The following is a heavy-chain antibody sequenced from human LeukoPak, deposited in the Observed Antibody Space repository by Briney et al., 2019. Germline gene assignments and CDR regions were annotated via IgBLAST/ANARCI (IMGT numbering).Heavy chain of an antibody. CDR3: ARPLMYYYGSETYFWFDP. V-gene: IGHV3-11*04. J-gene: IGHJ5*02. D-gene: IGHD3-10*01. CDR1: GFTFSDYY. CDR2: ISSSGSTI. Sequence: KSGGSLRLSCAASGFTFSDYYMSWIRQAPGKGLEWVSYISSSGSTIYYADSVKGRFTISRDNAKNSLYLQMNSLRAEDTAVYYCARPLMYYYGSETYFWFDPWGQGTLVTVSS.